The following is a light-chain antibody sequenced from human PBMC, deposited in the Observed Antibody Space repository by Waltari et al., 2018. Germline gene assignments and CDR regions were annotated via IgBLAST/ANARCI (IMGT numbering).Light chain of an antibody. CDR1: SSDVGGYNY. Sequence: QSALTQPASVSGSPGQSITISCTGTSSDVGGYNYVAWYQQYSGKAPKLILFDVSRWPSGVSNRFSGSKSGNTASLTISGLQAEDEADYYCSSYTTTSAIIFGGGTTLTVL. V-gene: IGLV2-14*03. CDR2: DVS. J-gene: IGLJ2*01. CDR3: SSYTTTSAII.